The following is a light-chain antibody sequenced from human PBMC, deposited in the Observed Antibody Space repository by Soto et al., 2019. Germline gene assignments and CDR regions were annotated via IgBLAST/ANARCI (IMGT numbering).Light chain of an antibody. CDR1: SSDVGAYRY. V-gene: IGLV2-14*03. CDR2: DVT. CDR3: NSYTTTTSYV. J-gene: IGLJ1*01. Sequence: QSALTQPASVSGSPGQSITISCAGTSSDVGAYRYVSWYQQHPGKVPKLIIYDVTYRPSGVSNRFSGSKSGNTASLTISGLQAEDEADYYCNSYTTTTSYVFGTGTKVTVL.